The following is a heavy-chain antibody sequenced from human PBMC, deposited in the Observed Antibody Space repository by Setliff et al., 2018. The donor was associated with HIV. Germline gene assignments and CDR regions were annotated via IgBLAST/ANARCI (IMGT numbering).Heavy chain of an antibody. D-gene: IGHD3-22*01. CDR1: GYSLSSDYC. CDR2: VCYSGGT. Sequence: NPSETLSLTCAVSGYSLSSDYCWGWIRQTPGQGLEWIGTVCYSGGTYYNPSHMGRVTISIDTSKNQFSLNLSSVAAADTAVYYCARHFYGYYGSNGLPIQYWGQGTLVTVSS. V-gene: IGHV4-38-2*01. J-gene: IGHJ4*02. CDR3: ARHFYGYYGSNGLPIQY.